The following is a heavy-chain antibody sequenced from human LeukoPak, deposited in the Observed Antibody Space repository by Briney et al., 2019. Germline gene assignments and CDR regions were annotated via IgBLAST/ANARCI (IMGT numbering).Heavy chain of an antibody. J-gene: IGHJ4*02. V-gene: IGHV3-11*01. CDR1: GFTFSDYY. D-gene: IGHD2-15*01. CDR2: ISSSGSTI. CDR3: AKPHTPHCSGGTCYLFDY. Sequence: GGSLRLSCAASGFTFSDYYMSWIRQAPGKGLEWVSYISSSGSTIYYADSAKGRFTISRDNAKNSLCLQMNSLRAEDTAVYYCAKPHTPHCSGGTCYLFDYWGQGTLVTVSS.